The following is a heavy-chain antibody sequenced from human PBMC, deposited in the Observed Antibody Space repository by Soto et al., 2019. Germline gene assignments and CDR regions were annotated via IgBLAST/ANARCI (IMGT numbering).Heavy chain of an antibody. D-gene: IGHD3-22*01. CDR1: GFTFRSYT. CDR2: ISASSSYI. CDR3: ARGRKSEFYYDSRGDYCAY. V-gene: IGHV3-21*01. Sequence: EVQLVESGGGLVKPGGSLKLSCTVSGFTFRSYTMNWVRQAPGKGLEWVSSISASSSYIKYADSVKGRFTISRDNAKNSLYLQMNSLRAEDTAIYYCARGRKSEFYYDSRGDYCAYWGQGTLVTVSS. J-gene: IGHJ4*02.